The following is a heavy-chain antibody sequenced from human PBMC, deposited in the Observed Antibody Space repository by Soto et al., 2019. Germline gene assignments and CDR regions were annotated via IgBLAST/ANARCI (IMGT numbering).Heavy chain of an antibody. CDR3: ARGGYYYYMDV. CDR2: INYSGST. Sequence: SETLSLTCTVSGGSISSYYWSWIRQPPGKGLEWIGYINYSGSTNYNPSLKSRVTISVDTSKNQFSLKLSSVTAADTAVYYCARGGYYYYMDVWGKGTTVTVSS. V-gene: IGHV4-59*01. CDR1: GGSISSYY. J-gene: IGHJ6*03.